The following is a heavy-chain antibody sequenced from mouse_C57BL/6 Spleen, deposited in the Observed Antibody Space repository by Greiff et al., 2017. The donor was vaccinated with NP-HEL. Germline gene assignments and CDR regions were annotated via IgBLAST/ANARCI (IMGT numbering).Heavy chain of an antibody. D-gene: IGHD2-2*01. V-gene: IGHV6-3*01. J-gene: IGHJ2*01. CDR3: TAVGYYFDY. Sequence: EVKVEESGGGLVQPGGSMKLSCGASGFTFSNYWMNWVRQSPEKGLERVAQIRVKSDNYATHYAESVKGRFTISREDFKSSVYLQMNNLRAEDTGIYYCTAVGYYFDYWGQGTTLTVSS. CDR1: GFTFSNYW. CDR2: IRVKSDNYAT.